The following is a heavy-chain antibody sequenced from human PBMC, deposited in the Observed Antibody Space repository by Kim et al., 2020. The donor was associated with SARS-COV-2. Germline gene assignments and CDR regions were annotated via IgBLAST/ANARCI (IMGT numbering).Heavy chain of an antibody. Sequence: RPSFQGQVTISADKSISTAYLQWSSLKASDTAMYYCARPIGSGSYSYDYWGQGTLVTVSS. CDR3: ARPIGSGSYSYDY. V-gene: IGHV5-51*01. D-gene: IGHD3-10*01. J-gene: IGHJ4*02.